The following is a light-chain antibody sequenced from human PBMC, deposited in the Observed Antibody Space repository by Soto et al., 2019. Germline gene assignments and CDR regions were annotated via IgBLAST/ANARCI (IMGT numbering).Light chain of an antibody. CDR3: QQRSNWPQLT. CDR2: DAS. J-gene: IGKJ4*01. Sequence: EIVLTQSPATLSLSPGERATLSCRASQSVSSYLAWYQQKPGQAPRLLIYDASNRATGIPARFSGSGSGTDLTLTISSLEPEEFAVYYCQQRSNWPQLTFGGGTKVEIK. CDR1: QSVSSY. V-gene: IGKV3-11*01.